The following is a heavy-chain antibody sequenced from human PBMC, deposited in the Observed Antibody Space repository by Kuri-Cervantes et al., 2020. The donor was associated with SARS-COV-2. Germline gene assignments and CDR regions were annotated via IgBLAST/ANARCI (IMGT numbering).Heavy chain of an antibody. CDR1: GFTFSSYA. CDR2: ISGNGGTI. V-gene: IGHV3-23*01. CDR3: ASLGAFDI. J-gene: IGHJ3*02. Sequence: GESLKISCAASGFTFSSYAMSWVRQAPGKGLEWVSAISGNGGTIYYADSVKGRFTISRDNAKNSLYLQMNSLRAEDTAVYYCASLGAFDIWGQGTMVTVSS.